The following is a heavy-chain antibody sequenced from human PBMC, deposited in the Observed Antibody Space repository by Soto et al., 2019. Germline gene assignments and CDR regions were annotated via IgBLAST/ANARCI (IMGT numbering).Heavy chain of an antibody. CDR2: INPNSGGT. Sequence: QEQLVNSGAEVKKPGASVKVSCKASGYTFTGYYMHWVRQAPGQGLEWMGWINPNSGGTNYAQKFQGWVTMTRDTSISTAYMELSRLRSDDTAVYYCARGSHYHGSGSYSDAYDIWGQGTMVTVSS. CDR1: GYTFTGYY. D-gene: IGHD3-10*01. J-gene: IGHJ3*02. V-gene: IGHV1-2*04. CDR3: ARGSHYHGSGSYSDAYDI.